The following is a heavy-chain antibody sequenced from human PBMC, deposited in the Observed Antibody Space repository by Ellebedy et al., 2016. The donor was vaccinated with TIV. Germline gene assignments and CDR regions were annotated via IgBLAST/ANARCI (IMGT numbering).Heavy chain of an antibody. CDR2: ISHTGSRA. D-gene: IGHD3-10*01. V-gene: IGHV3-23*01. Sequence: GESLKISCAASGFTFNSHNMNWVRQAPGKGLEWVSTISHTGSRAYYANSVEGRFIITRAISKRALYLQMNSLRAEDTAVYYCAKGRGGGSDASAPRYYFDSWGLGTLVTVSS. J-gene: IGHJ4*02. CDR1: GFTFNSHN. CDR3: AKGRGGGSDASAPRYYFDS.